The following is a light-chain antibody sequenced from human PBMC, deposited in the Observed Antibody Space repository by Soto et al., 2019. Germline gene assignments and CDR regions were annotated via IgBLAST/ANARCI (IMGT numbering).Light chain of an antibody. CDR3: LQDYDYPRT. V-gene: IGKV1-6*01. J-gene: IGKJ1*01. CDR1: EGISSY. Sequence: IQMTQSPSSLSASVGDRVTITCRASEGISSYLNWYQLKPGTAPKLLIYAASNLQSGVPPRFSGRGSGTDFTLTISSLQPEDFATYYCLQDYDYPRTFGQGTKVDIK. CDR2: AAS.